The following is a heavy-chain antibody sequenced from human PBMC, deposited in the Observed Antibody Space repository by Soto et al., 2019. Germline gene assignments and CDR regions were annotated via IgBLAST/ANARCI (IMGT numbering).Heavy chain of an antibody. V-gene: IGHV1-18*01. CDR2: ISAYNGNT. J-gene: IGHJ4*02. D-gene: IGHD3-3*01. CDR1: GYTFTSYG. Sequence: ASVKVSCKASGYTFTSYGISWVRHAPGQGLEWMGWISAYNGNTNYAQKLQGRVTMTTDTSTSTAYMELRSLRSDDTAVYYCARVYDFWSGYYRTEAENFDYWGQGTLVTVSS. CDR3: ARVYDFWSGYYRTEAENFDY.